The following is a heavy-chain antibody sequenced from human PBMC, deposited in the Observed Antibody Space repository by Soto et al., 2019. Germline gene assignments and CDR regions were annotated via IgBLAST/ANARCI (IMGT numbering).Heavy chain of an antibody. D-gene: IGHD2-15*01. CDR1: GGTFSSYA. J-gene: IGHJ4*02. Sequence: QVQLVQSGAEVRQPASSVKVSCKTSGGTFSSYAISWVRQAPGQGLEWMGGIVPIVDTATYAQKFQGRVTITADESTSTAYMELSRLRSDATAVYYCVRVVAIPANPDYWGQGTLVTVSS. CDR2: IVPIVDTA. CDR3: VRVVAIPANPDY. V-gene: IGHV1-69*12.